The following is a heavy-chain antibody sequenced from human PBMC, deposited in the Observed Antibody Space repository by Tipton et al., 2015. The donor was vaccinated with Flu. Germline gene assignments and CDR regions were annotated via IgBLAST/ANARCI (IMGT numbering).Heavy chain of an antibody. J-gene: IGHJ4*02. CDR3: ARAPTTAVAYI. Sequence: LRLSCTVSGASISSGSYYWSWIRQPAGKGLEWLGRIFTTGSTNYNPSLKSRVTISVDTSKNQFSLTLSSVTAADTAVYYCARAPTTAVAYIWGQGTLVTVSS. D-gene: IGHD6-19*01. V-gene: IGHV4-61*02. CDR2: IFTTGST. CDR1: GASISSGSYY.